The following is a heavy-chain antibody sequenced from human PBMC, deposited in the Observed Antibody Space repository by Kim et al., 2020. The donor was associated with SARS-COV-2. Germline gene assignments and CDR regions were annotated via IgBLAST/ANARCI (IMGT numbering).Heavy chain of an antibody. D-gene: IGHD3-16*02. Sequence: GGSLRLSCAASGFSFSNYAMSWVRQAPGKGLEWVSSVSGSGGGTYYAGSVKGRFTISRDTSKSTLYLEMTSLRAADPAVHYCASGKALGYRYLFDYCDQ. J-gene: IGHJ4*02. CDR1: GFSFSNYA. CDR2: VSGSGGGT. V-gene: IGHV3-23*01. CDR3: ASGKALGYRYLFDY.